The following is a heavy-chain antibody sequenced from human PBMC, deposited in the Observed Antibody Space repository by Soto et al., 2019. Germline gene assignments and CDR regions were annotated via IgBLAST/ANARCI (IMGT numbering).Heavy chain of an antibody. Sequence: QVQLVQSGAEVKKPGASVKVSCKASGYTFTSYGISWVRQAPGQGLEWMGWISAYNGNTNYAQKLQGRVTMTTDTSTSTAYMELRSLRSDDTAVYYCAGFTITGPSYYYYGMDVWGQGTTVTVSS. V-gene: IGHV1-18*04. J-gene: IGHJ6*02. CDR1: GYTFTSYG. CDR3: AGFTITGPSYYYYGMDV. CDR2: ISAYNGNT. D-gene: IGHD1-1*01.